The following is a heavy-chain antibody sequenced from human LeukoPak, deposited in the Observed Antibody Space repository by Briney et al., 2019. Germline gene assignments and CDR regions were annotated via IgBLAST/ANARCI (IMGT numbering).Heavy chain of an antibody. J-gene: IGHJ4*02. CDR2: INHSGST. D-gene: IGHD6-6*01. V-gene: IGHV4-34*01. CDR3: VRARRSSIAGRPRDFDY. CDR1: GGSFSGYY. Sequence: PSETLSLTCAVYGGSFSGYYWSWIRQPPGKGLEWIGEINHSGSTNYNPSLKSRVTISVDTSKNLFSLKLSSVTAADTAVYYCVRARRSSIAGRPRDFDYWGQGTLVTVSS.